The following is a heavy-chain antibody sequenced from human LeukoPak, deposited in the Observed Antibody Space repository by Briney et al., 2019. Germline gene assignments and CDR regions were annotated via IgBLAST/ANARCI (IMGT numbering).Heavy chain of an antibody. V-gene: IGHV4-4*07. CDR2: IYTAGST. D-gene: IGHD3-9*01. Sequence: ETLSLTCTVSSVSISSYYWSWIRQPAGKGLEWIGRIYTAGSTNYNPSLKSRVTMSVDTSKNQLSLKLSSVTAADTAVYYCAREFQYYDILTGYYSRTVDYWGQGTLVTVSS. CDR1: SVSISSYY. J-gene: IGHJ4*02. CDR3: AREFQYYDILTGYYSRTVDY.